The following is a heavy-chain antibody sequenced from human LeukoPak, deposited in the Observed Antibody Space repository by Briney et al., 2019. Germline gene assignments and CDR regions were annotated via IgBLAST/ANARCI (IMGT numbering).Heavy chain of an antibody. CDR3: ARDDYNTLGYNFHY. Sequence: GRSLRLSCAASGFTFDGYAMHWVRQAPGKGLEWVSGISWNSGSIGYADSVRGRFTISRDNAKKTLYLQMNRLRPEDTAFYYCARDDYNTLGYNFHYWGQGTLVTVSS. CDR1: GFTFDGYA. CDR2: ISWNSGSI. V-gene: IGHV3-9*01. D-gene: IGHD1-1*01. J-gene: IGHJ4*02.